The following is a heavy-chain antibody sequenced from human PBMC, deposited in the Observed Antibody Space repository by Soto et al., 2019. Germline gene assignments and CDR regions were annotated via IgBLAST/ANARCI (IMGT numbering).Heavy chain of an antibody. Sequence: SVKVSCKASGGTFSSYAISWVRQAPGQGLEWMGGIIPIFGTANYAQKFQGRVTITADESTSTAYMELSSLRSEDTAVCYCARATMTVIYQYYMDVWGQGTTVTVSS. V-gene: IGHV1-69*13. D-gene: IGHD4-17*01. CDR2: IIPIFGTA. CDR3: ARATMTVIYQYYMDV. J-gene: IGHJ6*03. CDR1: GGTFSSYA.